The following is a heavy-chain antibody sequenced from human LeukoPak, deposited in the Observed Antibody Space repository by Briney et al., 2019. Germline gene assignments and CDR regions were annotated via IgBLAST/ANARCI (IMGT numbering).Heavy chain of an antibody. Sequence: SETLSLTCTVSGGSISSGSYYWSWIRQPAGKGLEWFGRIYTSGSTNYNPSLKSRVTISVDTSKNQFSLKLSSVTAADTAVYYCARVLTAGYDSSGYRGYNWFDPWGQGTLVTVSS. D-gene: IGHD3-22*01. V-gene: IGHV4-61*02. J-gene: IGHJ5*02. CDR1: GGSISSGSYY. CDR3: ARVLTAGYDSSGYRGYNWFDP. CDR2: IYTSGST.